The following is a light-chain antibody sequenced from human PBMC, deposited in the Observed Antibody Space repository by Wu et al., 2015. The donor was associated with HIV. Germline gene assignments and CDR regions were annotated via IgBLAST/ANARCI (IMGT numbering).Light chain of an antibody. Sequence: EIVLTQSPATLSVSPGDRATLSCRASQNMRDMAWYQRKPGQAPSLLIYGTSIRASGVPARFSGSGSRTEFTFTISSMQSEDFAFYFCKQYNKWPITFGQGARLEIK. CDR2: GTS. CDR1: QNMRD. V-gene: IGKV3-15*01. CDR3: KQYNKWPIT. J-gene: IGKJ5*01.